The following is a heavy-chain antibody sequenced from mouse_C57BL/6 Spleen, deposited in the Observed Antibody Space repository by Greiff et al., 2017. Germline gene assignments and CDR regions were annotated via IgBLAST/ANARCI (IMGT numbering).Heavy chain of an antibody. CDR2: FHPGSGGT. CDR3: ARAEGMDSIDY. J-gene: IGHJ4*01. V-gene: IGHV1-54*01. CDR1: GYAFTNYL. Sequence: VQLQQSGAELVRPGPSVKVSCKASGYAFTNYLIEWVKQRPGQGLEWIGVFHPGSGGTHYNEKFKGQETLTAKKSSSPAYRQRSSLTSRDSAVYCCARAEGMDSIDYWGQGTSVTVSS.